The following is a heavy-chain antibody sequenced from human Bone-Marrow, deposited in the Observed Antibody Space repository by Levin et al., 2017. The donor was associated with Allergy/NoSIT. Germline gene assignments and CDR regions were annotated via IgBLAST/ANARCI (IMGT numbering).Heavy chain of an antibody. CDR1: GFTFSSTW. CDR2: IKPDGSEK. D-gene: IGHD6-13*01. Sequence: TGGSLRLSCAASGFTFSSTWMSWVRQAPGKGLEWVANIKPDGSEKYYVDSVKGRFTISRDNAKNSLYLQMNSLRAEDTAVYFCGRNGRSWYHWGQGTLVTVSS. CDR3: GRNGRSWYH. J-gene: IGHJ4*02. V-gene: IGHV3-7*01.